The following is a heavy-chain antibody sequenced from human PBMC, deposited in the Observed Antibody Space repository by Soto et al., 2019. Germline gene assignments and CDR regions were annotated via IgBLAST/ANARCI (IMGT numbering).Heavy chain of an antibody. Sequence: QVQLVQSGAEVKKPGSSVKVSCKASGGTFSGYAISWVRQAPGQGLEWMGGIIPIFGTANYAQKFQGRVTITADESTSTAYMELSSLRSEDTAVYYCAREGTYGDYDPHFGYWGQGTLVTVSS. J-gene: IGHJ4*02. CDR3: AREGTYGDYDPHFGY. V-gene: IGHV1-69*12. CDR1: GGTFSGYA. D-gene: IGHD4-17*01. CDR2: IIPIFGTA.